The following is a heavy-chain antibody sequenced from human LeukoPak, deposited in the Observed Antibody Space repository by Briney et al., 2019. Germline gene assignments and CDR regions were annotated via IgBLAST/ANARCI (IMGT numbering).Heavy chain of an antibody. V-gene: IGHV3-23*01. CDR1: GFTFSGAA. Sequence: GGSLRLSCAASGFTFSGAAMTWVRQAPGKGLEWVSTITGSDDKTYYADSVKGRLTISRDFSRNMVGLQMNSLRIEDTAIYYCAKGPQLYSGYHPDYWGQGTLVTVSS. CDR3: AKGPQLYSGYHPDY. CDR2: ITGSDDKT. J-gene: IGHJ4*02. D-gene: IGHD5-12*01.